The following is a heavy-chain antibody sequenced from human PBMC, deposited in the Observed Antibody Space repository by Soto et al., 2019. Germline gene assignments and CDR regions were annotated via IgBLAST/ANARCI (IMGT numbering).Heavy chain of an antibody. V-gene: IGHV3-7*01. D-gene: IGHD3-16*01. CDR1: GFNVMSYL. Sequence: GGSLRLSCAVSGFNVMSYLMSWVRQAPGKGLEWVASIKEDGSEIYYLHSVRGRFSISRDSAGSALHLTMNYLSAEDTGVYFCARDIGFDYVNWGQGTLVTVSS. CDR2: IKEDGSEI. J-gene: IGHJ4*02. CDR3: ARDIGFDYVN.